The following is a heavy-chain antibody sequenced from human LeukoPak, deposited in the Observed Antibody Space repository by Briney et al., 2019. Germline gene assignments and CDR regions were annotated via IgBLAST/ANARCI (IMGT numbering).Heavy chain of an antibody. Sequence: GGSLRLPCAASGFTFDDYAMHWVRQAPGKGLEWVSGISWNSGNIDYADSVKGRFTISRDSAKNSLYLQMNSLRAEDTALYYCTKGPSGIAVAGSPKYFQHWGQGTLVTVSS. J-gene: IGHJ1*01. CDR3: TKGPSGIAVAGSPKYFQH. CDR2: ISWNSGNI. CDR1: GFTFDDYA. V-gene: IGHV3-9*01. D-gene: IGHD6-19*01.